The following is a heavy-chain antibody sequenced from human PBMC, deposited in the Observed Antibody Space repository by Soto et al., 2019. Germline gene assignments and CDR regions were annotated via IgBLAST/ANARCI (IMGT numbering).Heavy chain of an antibody. V-gene: IGHV4-59*01. CDR3: ARDSGGSIFDY. CDR1: GGSISSYY. J-gene: IGHJ4*02. Sequence: QVQLQESGPGLVKPSETLSLTCTVSGGSISSYYWSWIRQPPGKGLEWIGYIYYSGSTNYNPSLKSRVTISVDTSKNQFSLKLSSVTAADTAVYYCARDSGGSIFDYWGQGTLVTVSS. D-gene: IGHD2-15*01. CDR2: IYYSGST.